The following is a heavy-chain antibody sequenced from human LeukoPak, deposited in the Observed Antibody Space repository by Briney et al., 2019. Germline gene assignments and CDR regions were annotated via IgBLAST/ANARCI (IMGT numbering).Heavy chain of an antibody. CDR3: ARPLIVGATEWFDP. Sequence: GASVKVSCKASGYTFTSYDINWVRQATGQGLEWMGWMNPNSGNTGYAQKFQGRVTMTRNTSISTAYMELSSLRSEDTAVYYCARPLIVGATEWFDPWGQGTLVTVSS. CDR1: GYTFTSYD. D-gene: IGHD1-26*01. J-gene: IGHJ5*02. CDR2: MNPNSGNT. V-gene: IGHV1-8*01.